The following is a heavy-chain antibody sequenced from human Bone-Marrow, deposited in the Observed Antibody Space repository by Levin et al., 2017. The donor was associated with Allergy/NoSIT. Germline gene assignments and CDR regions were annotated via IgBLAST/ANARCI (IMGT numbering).Heavy chain of an antibody. Sequence: GESLKISCVASGFSFSNYGMHWVRQAPGRGLEWLGLISYSGTNDKYADSVKGRFTISRDNSKNTVYLQMSGLRVDDTSVYYCVRGSGLATPGADYWGQGTLVAVSS. J-gene: IGHJ4*02. V-gene: IGHV3-30*03. D-gene: IGHD6-13*01. CDR1: GFSFSNYG. CDR3: VRGSGLATPGADY. CDR2: ISYSGTND.